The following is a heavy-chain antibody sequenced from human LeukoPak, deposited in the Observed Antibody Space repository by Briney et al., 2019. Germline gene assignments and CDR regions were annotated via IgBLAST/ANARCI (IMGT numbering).Heavy chain of an antibody. CDR2: IIPILGIA. V-gene: IGHV1-69*04. CDR1: GGTFSSYA. Sequence: SVKVSCKASGGTFSSYAISWVRQAPGQGLEWMGRIIPILGIANYAQKFQGRVTITADKSTSTAYMELSSLRSEDTAVYYCAGAPIVVVPAAYGMDVWGQGTTVTVSS. D-gene: IGHD2-2*01. J-gene: IGHJ6*02. CDR3: AGAPIVVVPAAYGMDV.